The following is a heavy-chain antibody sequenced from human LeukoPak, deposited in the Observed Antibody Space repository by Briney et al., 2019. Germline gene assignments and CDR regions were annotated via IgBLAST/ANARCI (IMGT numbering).Heavy chain of an antibody. V-gene: IGHV1-24*01. CDR1: GYTLTELS. CDR2: FDPEDGET. J-gene: IGHJ6*03. CDR3: ATGLADPPIHYYMDV. Sequence: ASVKVSCKVSGYTLTELSMHWVRQAPGKGPGWMGGFDPEDGETIYAQKFQGRVTMTEDTSTATAYMELSSLRSEDTAVYYCATGLADPPIHYYMDVWGKGTTVTVSS.